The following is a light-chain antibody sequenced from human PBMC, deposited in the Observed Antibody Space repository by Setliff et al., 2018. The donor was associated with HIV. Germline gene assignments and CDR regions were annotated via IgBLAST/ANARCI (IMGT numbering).Light chain of an antibody. J-gene: IGLJ1*01. CDR1: SSDVGSYKF. CDR2: EVS. CDR3: CSYASSGSLV. Sequence: QSVLTQPASVSGSPGQSITISCTVTSSDVGSYKFFSWYQQYPGKAPKLILYEVSKWPSGVSNHFSGSKSGNTASLTISGLQTEDEAEYYCCSYASSGSLVFGNGTKVTVL. V-gene: IGLV2-23*02.